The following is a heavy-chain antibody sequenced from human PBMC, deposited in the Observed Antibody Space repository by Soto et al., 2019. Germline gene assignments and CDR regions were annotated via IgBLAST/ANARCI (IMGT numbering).Heavy chain of an antibody. Sequence: QVQLVESGGGLVKPGGSLRLSCAASGFTFSDYYMSWIRQAPGKGLEWVSYISRSSNSIYYADSVKGRFTISRDNAKNSLSPQINSLRAEDTAVYYSARSEGPAFVGYWGQGALVTVSS. CDR2: ISRSSNSI. J-gene: IGHJ4*02. CDR1: GFTFSDYY. V-gene: IGHV3-11*01. CDR3: ARSEGPAFVGY.